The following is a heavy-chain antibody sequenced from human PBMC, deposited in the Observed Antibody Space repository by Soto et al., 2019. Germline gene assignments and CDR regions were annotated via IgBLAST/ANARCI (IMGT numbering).Heavy chain of an antibody. CDR3: EAMVPSPYYYYGMDV. J-gene: IGHJ6*02. CDR1: GFTFSSYA. D-gene: IGHD5-18*01. Sequence: PGGSLRLSCAASGFTFSSYAMSWVRQAPGKGLEWVSAISGSGGSTYYADSVKGRFTISRDNSKNTLYLQMNSLRAEDTAVYYCEAMVPSPYYYYGMDVWGQGTTVTVSS. V-gene: IGHV3-23*01. CDR2: ISGSGGST.